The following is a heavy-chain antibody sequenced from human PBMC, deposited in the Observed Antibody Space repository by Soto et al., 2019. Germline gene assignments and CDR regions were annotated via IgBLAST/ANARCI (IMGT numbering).Heavy chain of an antibody. D-gene: IGHD4-17*01. CDR3: AKSKDYGDGPPFDY. V-gene: IGHV3-23*01. Sequence: PGGSLRLSCAASGFTFSSYAMSWVRQAPGKGLDWVSAISGSGGSTYYADSVKGRFTISRDNSKNTLYLQMNSLRAEDTAVYYCAKSKDYGDGPPFDYWGQGTLVTVSS. CDR2: ISGSGGST. J-gene: IGHJ4*02. CDR1: GFTFSSYA.